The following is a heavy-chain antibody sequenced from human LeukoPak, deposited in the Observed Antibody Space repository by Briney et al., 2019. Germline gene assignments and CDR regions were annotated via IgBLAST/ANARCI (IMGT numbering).Heavy chain of an antibody. J-gene: IGHJ4*02. CDR3: ARYSLGCFDY. V-gene: IGHV4-31*03. CDR1: GGSISSGGYY. Sequence: SETLSLTFTVSGGSISSGGYYWSWSRQHPGKGLEWIGYIYYSGSTYYNPSLKSRVTISVDTSKNQFSLKLSSVTAAGTAVYYCARYSLGCFDYWGQGTLVTVSS. D-gene: IGHD5-18*01. CDR2: IYYSGST.